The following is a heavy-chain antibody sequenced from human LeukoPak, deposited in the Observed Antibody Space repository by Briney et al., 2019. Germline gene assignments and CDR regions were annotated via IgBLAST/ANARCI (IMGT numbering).Heavy chain of an antibody. CDR2: ISYDGSNK. Sequence: GGSLRLSCAASGFTFSSYGMHWVRRAPGKGLEWVAVISYDGSNKYYADSVKGRFTISRDNPKNTLYLQMNSLRAEDTAVYYCAKDLGGWTISIYYYYYGMDVWGQGTTVTVSS. D-gene: IGHD6-19*01. CDR1: GFTFSSYG. CDR3: AKDLGGWTISIYYYYYGMDV. V-gene: IGHV3-30*18. J-gene: IGHJ6*02.